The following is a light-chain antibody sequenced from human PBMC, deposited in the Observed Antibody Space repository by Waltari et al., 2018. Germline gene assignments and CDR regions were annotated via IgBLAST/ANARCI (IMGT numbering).Light chain of an antibody. CDR2: GAS. V-gene: IGKV1-39*01. CDR1: QNIRSY. Sequence: DILLTQSPSSLSASEGDRVTITCRASQNIRSYLNWYQQSPGKAPNLLIYGASSLQSGIPSRFSGSGYGTDFTLTISSLQPEDFTTYYCQQGYTAPLTFGGGTKLEIK. CDR3: QQGYTAPLT. J-gene: IGKJ4*01.